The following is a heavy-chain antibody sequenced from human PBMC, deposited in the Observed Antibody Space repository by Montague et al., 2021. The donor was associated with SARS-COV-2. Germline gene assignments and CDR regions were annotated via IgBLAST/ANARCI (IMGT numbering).Heavy chain of an antibody. D-gene: IGHD3-9*01. CDR2: IDYSGST. CDR3: ARLPYDNSYGMDV. Sequence: SETLSLTCTVSGGSISTYYWNWIRQFPGKGLERIGYIDYSGSTNYNPSLQSRVIISVDRSKIQFSLKPNSVTAADTAIYYCARLPYDNSYGMDVWGQGTTVTVSS. V-gene: IGHV4-59*01. J-gene: IGHJ6*02. CDR1: GGSISTYY.